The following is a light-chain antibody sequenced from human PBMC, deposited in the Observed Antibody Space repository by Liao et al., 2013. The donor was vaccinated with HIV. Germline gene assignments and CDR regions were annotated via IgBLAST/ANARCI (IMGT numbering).Light chain of an antibody. J-gene: IGLJ3*02. V-gene: IGLV3-1*01. CDR3: QTWDATIAFCM. Sequence: SYELTQPPSVSVSPGQTASITCSGDKLGDKYVSWYQHKPGQSPVLLMYEDKKRPSGIPERFSGSSSGNTAALTISGTQAMDEADYYCQTWDATIAFCMFGGGTKLTVL. CDR2: EDK. CDR1: KLGDKY.